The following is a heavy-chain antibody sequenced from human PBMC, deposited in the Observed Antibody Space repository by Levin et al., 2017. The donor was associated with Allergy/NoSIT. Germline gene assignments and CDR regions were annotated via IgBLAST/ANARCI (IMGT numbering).Heavy chain of an antibody. Sequence: SGPTLVKPTQTLTLTCTFSGFSLSTSGVGVGWIRQPPGKALEWLALIYWDDDKRYSPSLKSRLTITKDTSKNQVFLTMTNMDPLDTATYCCAHPADTAMGDAFDIWGQGTMVTVSS. CDR3: AHPADTAMGDAFDI. CDR2: IYWDDDK. CDR1: GFSLSTSGVG. V-gene: IGHV2-5*02. J-gene: IGHJ3*02. D-gene: IGHD5-18*01.